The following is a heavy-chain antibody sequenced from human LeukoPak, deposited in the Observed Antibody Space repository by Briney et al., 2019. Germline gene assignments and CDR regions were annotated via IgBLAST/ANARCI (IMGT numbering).Heavy chain of an antibody. J-gene: IGHJ4*02. V-gene: IGHV3-48*03. CDR3: AKEWFGELLDDYFDY. D-gene: IGHD3-10*01. CDR1: GFTFSSYE. CDR2: INSRGSTK. Sequence: GGSLRLSCAASGFTFSSYEMNWVRQAPGKGLEWVSYINSRGSTKFYADSVKGRFTISRDNAKFSLDLQMNSLRGEDTAVYYCAKEWFGELLDDYFDYWGQGTLVTVSS.